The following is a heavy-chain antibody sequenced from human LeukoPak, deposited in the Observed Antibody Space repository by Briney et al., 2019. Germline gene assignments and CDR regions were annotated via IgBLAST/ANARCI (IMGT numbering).Heavy chain of an antibody. D-gene: IGHD6-19*01. CDR3: ASKQWLVSDFDY. J-gene: IGHJ4*02. CDR2: ISSSSTI. V-gene: IGHV3-48*01. CDR1: GFTFSSYS. Sequence: SGGSLRLSCAASGFTFSSYSMNWVRQAPGKGLEWVSHISSSSTIYYADSVKGRFTISRDNAKNSLYLQMSSLRAEDTAVYYCASKQWLVSDFDYWGQGTLVTVSS.